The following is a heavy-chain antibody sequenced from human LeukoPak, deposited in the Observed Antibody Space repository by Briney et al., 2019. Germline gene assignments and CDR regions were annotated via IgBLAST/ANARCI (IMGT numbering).Heavy chain of an antibody. J-gene: IGHJ4*02. V-gene: IGHV5-51*01. CDR3: ARLAYYYGSGSYYFDY. CDR1: GSRFTSYW. Sequence: GAXLKISYKGSGSRFTSYWIAWARPMPGKGVERMGIIYPGDSETRYRPSFQGQVTISADKSISTAYLQWSSLKASDTAMYYCARLAYYYGSGSYYFDYWGQGTLVTVSS. CDR2: IYPGDSET. D-gene: IGHD3-10*01.